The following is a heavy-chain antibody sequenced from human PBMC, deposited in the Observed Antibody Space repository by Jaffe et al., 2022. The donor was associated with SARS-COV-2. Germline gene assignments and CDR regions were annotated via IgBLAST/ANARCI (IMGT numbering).Heavy chain of an antibody. CDR2: ITGSGGDT. Sequence: EVQLLESGGGLLQPGGSLRLSCATSGFTFSNYAMAWVRQAPGKGLEWISGITGSGGDTYVADSVKGRLAISRDNSKKTLSLQMSSLRADDTAVYYCAKGSTMSRPYCFDSWGQGTLVTVSS. J-gene: IGHJ4*02. V-gene: IGHV3-23*01. CDR1: GFTFSNYA. CDR3: AKGSTMSRPYCFDS. D-gene: IGHD3-22*01.